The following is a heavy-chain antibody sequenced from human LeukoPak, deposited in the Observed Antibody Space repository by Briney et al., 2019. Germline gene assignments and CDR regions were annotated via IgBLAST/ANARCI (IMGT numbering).Heavy chain of an antibody. J-gene: IGHJ4*02. V-gene: IGHV1-2*02. CDR3: AREWGYCSGGSCYHDY. CDR1: GYTFTSYG. CDR2: INPNSGDT. Sequence: ASVKVSCKASGYTFTSYGISWVRQAPGQGLEWMGWINPNSGDTNYAQKFQGRVTLTRDTSISTAYMDLSRLRSDDTAVYYCAREWGYCSGGSCYHDYWGQGTLVTVSS. D-gene: IGHD2-15*01.